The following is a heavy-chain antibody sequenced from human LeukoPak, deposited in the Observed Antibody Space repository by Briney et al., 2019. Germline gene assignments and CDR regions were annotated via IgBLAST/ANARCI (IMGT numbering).Heavy chain of an antibody. Sequence: SQTLSLTCTVSGGSISSDGFYWSWVRQHPGKGLEWIGYVYHSGSTYYNPSLKSRVTISVDTSKNQFSLKLNSVTAADTAVYYCARHGGGGESYPRVFDYWGRGTLVTVSS. CDR2: VYHSGST. CDR3: ARHGGGGESYPRVFDY. J-gene: IGHJ4*02. D-gene: IGHD1-26*01. CDR1: GGSISSDGFY. V-gene: IGHV4-31*03.